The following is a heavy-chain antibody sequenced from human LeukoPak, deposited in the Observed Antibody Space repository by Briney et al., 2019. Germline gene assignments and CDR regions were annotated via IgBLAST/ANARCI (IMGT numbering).Heavy chain of an antibody. D-gene: IGHD2-15*01. J-gene: IGHJ5*02. CDR2: IIPILGIA. Sequence: ASVTVSCKASGGTFSSYAISWVRQAPGQGLEWMGRIIPILGIANYAQKFQGRVTITADKSTSTAYMELSSLRSEDTAVYYCARDLPPGSGGSWSWFDPWGQGTLVTVSS. CDR3: ARDLPPGSGGSWSWFDP. CDR1: GGTFSSYA. V-gene: IGHV1-69*04.